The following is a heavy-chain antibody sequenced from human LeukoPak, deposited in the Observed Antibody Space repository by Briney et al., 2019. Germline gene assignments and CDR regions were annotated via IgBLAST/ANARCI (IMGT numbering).Heavy chain of an antibody. CDR3: ATSQSIVGDTPFDY. CDR1: GYTLTELS. Sequence: ASVKVSCKVSGYTLTELSMHWVRQAPGKGLEWMGGFDPEDGETIYAQKFQGRATMTEDTSTDTAYMELSSLRSEDTAVYYCATSQSIVGDTPFDYWGQGTLVTVSS. D-gene: IGHD1-26*01. J-gene: IGHJ4*02. V-gene: IGHV1-24*01. CDR2: FDPEDGET.